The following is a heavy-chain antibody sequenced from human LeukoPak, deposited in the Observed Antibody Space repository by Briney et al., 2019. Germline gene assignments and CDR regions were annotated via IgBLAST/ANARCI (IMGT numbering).Heavy chain of an antibody. CDR3: VVITMVRGVIAHFDY. V-gene: IGHV3-74*01. D-gene: IGHD3-10*01. J-gene: IGHJ4*02. Sequence: PGGSLRLSCAASGFTFSSYWMHWVRQAPGKGLVWVSRISSDGSITTYADSMKGRFTISRDNAKNSLYLQMNSLRAEDTALYYCVVITMVRGVIAHFDYWGQGTLVTVSS. CDR1: GFTFSSYW. CDR2: ISSDGSIT.